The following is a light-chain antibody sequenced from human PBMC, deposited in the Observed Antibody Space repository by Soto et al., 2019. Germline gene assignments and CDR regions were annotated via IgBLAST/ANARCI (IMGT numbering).Light chain of an antibody. CDR1: QSISSY. J-gene: IGKJ1*01. CDR2: AAS. Sequence: DIQMPRSPSSLSASVGDRVTITCRASQSISSYLNWYQQKPGKAPKLLIYAASSLQSGVPSRFSGRGSGTDFTLTISSLQPDDFATYYCQNYNGYSEAFGQGTKVDI. CDR3: QNYNGYSEA. V-gene: IGKV1-39*01.